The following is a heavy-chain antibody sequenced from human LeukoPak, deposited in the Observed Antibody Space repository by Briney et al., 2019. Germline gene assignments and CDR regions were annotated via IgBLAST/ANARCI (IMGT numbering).Heavy chain of an antibody. V-gene: IGHV4-39*07. D-gene: IGHD6-19*01. CDR1: GGSISSSLYY. CDR3: ARDKTSSGWSGNNWFDP. CDR2: IYYSGTT. Sequence: SETLSLTCIVSGGSISSSLYYWGWIRQPPGKGLEWIGSIYYSGTTYYNPSLKSRVTISVDTSKNQFSLNLSSVTAADTAVYYCARDKTSSGWSGNNWFDPWGQGSLVTVSS. J-gene: IGHJ5*02.